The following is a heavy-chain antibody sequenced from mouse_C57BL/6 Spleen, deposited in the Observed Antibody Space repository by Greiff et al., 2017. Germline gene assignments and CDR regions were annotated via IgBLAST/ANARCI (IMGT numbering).Heavy chain of an antibody. CDR3: ARGGTGYWYFDV. V-gene: IGHV3-6*01. D-gene: IGHD4-1*01. CDR1: GYSITSGYY. Sequence: VQLKESGPGLVKPSQSLSLTCSVTGYSITSGYYWNWIRQFPGNKLEWMGYISYDGSNNYNPSLKNRISITRDTSKNQFFLKLNSVTTEDTATYYCARGGTGYWYFDVWGTGTTVTVSS. J-gene: IGHJ1*03. CDR2: ISYDGSN.